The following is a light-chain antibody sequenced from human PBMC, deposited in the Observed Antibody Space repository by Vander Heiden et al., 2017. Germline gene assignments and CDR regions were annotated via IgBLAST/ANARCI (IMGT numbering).Light chain of an antibody. V-gene: IGKV3-20*01. J-gene: IGKJ4*01. CDR1: QSISSSY. Sequence: ETGLPQSPGTLSLSPGERATLSCRASQSISSSYLAWYQQESGQAPRLLIYGSSSRAIGIPDRFSGSGSGTDFTLTISRLEAEDFAVYFCQQCGSTPPTFGGGTKVEIK. CDR2: GSS. CDR3: QQCGSTPPT.